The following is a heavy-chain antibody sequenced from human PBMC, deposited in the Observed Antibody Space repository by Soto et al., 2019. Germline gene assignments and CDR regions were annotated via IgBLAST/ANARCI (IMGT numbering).Heavy chain of an antibody. CDR1: GFTFSSYA. D-gene: IGHD2-15*01. CDR3: ARDGENIVVVVAATSFDY. CDR2: ISGSGGST. J-gene: IGHJ4*02. V-gene: IGHV3-23*01. Sequence: EVQLLESGGGLVQPGGSLRLSCAASGFTFSSYAMSWVRQAPGKGLEWVSAISGSGGSTYYADSVKGRFTISRDNSKNTLYLQMNSLRAEDTAVYYCARDGENIVVVVAATSFDYWGQGTLVTVSS.